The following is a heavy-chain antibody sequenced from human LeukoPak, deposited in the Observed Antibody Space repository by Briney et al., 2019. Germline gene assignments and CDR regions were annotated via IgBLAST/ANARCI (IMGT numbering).Heavy chain of an antibody. CDR3: ARRVFGVVSYFDY. J-gene: IGHJ4*02. Sequence: GESLKISCKGSGYSFTSYGIGWVRQMPGKGLEWMGIIYPGDSDTRYSPSFQGQATISADKSISTAYLQWSSLKASDTAMYYCARRVFGVVSYFDYWGQGTLVTVSS. D-gene: IGHD3-3*01. CDR2: IYPGDSDT. V-gene: IGHV5-51*01. CDR1: GYSFTSYG.